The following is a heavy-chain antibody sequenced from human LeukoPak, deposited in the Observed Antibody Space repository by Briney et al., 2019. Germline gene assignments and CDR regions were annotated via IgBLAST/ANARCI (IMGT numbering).Heavy chain of an antibody. CDR3: ARDRASYDILTGYYNLYYMDV. V-gene: IGHV4-61*01. D-gene: IGHD3-9*01. J-gene: IGHJ6*03. CDR2: IYYSGST. Sequence: PSETLSLTCTVSGDSISSSNCYWAWIRQPPGKGLEWIGYIYYSGSTNYNPSLKSRVTISVDTSKNQFSLKLSSVTAADTAVYYCARDRASYDILTGYYNLYYMDVWGKGTTVTVSS. CDR1: GDSISSSNCY.